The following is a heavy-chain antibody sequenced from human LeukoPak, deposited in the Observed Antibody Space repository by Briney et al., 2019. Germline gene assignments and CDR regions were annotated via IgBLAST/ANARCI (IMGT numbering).Heavy chain of an antibody. CDR3: ARGRGLWFGEFPFDY. D-gene: IGHD3-10*01. CDR1: VYTFSTYD. J-gene: IGHJ4*02. Sequence: GASVKVSCKASVYTFSTYDINWVRQATGQGLEWMGWMNPNSGNTGYAQKFQGRVTMTRNTSISTAYMELSRLRSEDTAVYYCARGRGLWFGEFPFDYWGQGTLVTVSS. CDR2: MNPNSGNT. V-gene: IGHV1-8*01.